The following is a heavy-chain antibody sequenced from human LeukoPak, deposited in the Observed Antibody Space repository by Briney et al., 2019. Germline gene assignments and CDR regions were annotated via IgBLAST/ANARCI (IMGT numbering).Heavy chain of an antibody. CDR3: ARGRSGLAAAGTYDY. CDR1: AYTFTSSD. V-gene: IGHV1-8*01. J-gene: IGHJ4*02. D-gene: IGHD6-13*01. Sequence: ASVKVSCKASAYTFTSSDINWVRQAAGQGLEWMGLINPNSGRTGYAQKFQGRVTMTANTSISTAYMELSSLRFDDTAVYYCARGRSGLAAAGTYDYWGQGTLITVSS. CDR2: INPNSGRT.